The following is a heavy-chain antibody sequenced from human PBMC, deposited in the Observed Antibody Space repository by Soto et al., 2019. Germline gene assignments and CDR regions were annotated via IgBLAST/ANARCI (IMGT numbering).Heavy chain of an antibody. D-gene: IGHD2-2*01. CDR3: TKHLPSKKNQRRWADAFHI. V-gene: IGHV3-23*01. J-gene: IGHJ3*02. CDR1: GFTFSNYA. Sequence: EVRLLESGGGLVQPGGSLRLSCVASGFTFSNYAMSWVRQAPGKGLEWVSVVTGRSSSTYYADSVEGRFIISRDNSRNTLFLQMNSLGAEDTAVYYCTKHLPSKKNQRRWADAFHIWGQGTILTASS. CDR2: VTGRSSST.